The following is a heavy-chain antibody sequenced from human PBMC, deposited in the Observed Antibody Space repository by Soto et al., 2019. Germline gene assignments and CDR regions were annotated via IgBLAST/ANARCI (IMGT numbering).Heavy chain of an antibody. J-gene: IGHJ5*02. CDR1: GGSITNYY. D-gene: IGHD3-16*01. CDR2: IYTKERT. CDR3: ARDDYKDGGNNWFDP. Sequence: SETLALACTVSGGSITNYYWSWIRQPAGKVLEWIGRIYTKERTNYNLSFRNRVTMSVDTSKNQFSLKLDAVTAADTAVYYCARDDYKDGGNNWFDPCGQRTLVTVSS. V-gene: IGHV4-4*07.